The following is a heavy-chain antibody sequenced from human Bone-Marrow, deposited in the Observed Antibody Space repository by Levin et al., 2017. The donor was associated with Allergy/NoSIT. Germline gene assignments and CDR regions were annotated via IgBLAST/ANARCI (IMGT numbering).Heavy chain of an antibody. CDR2: INPSGGST. V-gene: IGHV1-46*01. J-gene: IGHJ5*02. D-gene: IGHD4-17*01. CDR1: GYTFTSYY. Sequence: ASVKVSCKASGYTFTSYYMHWVRQAPGQGLEWMGIINPSGGSTSYAQKFQGRVTMTRDTSTSTVYMELSSLRSEDTAVYYCARGSGGITPPTVRFIGWFDPWGQGTLVTVSS. CDR3: ARGSGGITPPTVRFIGWFDP.